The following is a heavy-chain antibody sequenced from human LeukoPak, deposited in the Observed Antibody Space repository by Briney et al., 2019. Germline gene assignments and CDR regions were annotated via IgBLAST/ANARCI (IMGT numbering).Heavy chain of an antibody. Sequence: PRGSLRLSCAASGFTFSSYWMHWVRQAPGKGLVWVSRISTDGGSTNYAGSVKGRFTISRDNAKNTLYLQMNSLRAEDTAVYYCARVIRSGWEGELSDWGQGALVTVSS. CDR2: ISTDGGST. CDR3: ARVIRSGWEGELSD. V-gene: IGHV3-74*01. CDR1: GFTFSSYW. D-gene: IGHD6-25*01. J-gene: IGHJ4*02.